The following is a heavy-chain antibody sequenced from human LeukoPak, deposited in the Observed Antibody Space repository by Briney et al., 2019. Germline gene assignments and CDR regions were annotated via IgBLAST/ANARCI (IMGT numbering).Heavy chain of an antibody. Sequence: SETLSLTCTVSGGSISSYYLSWVRQPPGKGLEWIGYIYYSGSTNYNPSLKSRVTISVDTSKNQFSLRLSSLTAADTAVYYCARGVAAACTGFDYWGQGTLVTVSS. CDR3: ARGVAAACTGFDY. CDR1: GGSISSYY. J-gene: IGHJ4*02. CDR2: IYYSGST. V-gene: IGHV4-59*01. D-gene: IGHD6-13*01.